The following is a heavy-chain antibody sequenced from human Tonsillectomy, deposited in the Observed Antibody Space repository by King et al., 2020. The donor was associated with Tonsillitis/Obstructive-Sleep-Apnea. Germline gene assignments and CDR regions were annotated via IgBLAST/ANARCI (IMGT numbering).Heavy chain of an antibody. V-gene: IGHV1-69*04. CDR3: ARDLGSSHLDY. D-gene: IGHD6-6*01. CDR1: GGTFSSYG. CDR2: IIPLLDMT. J-gene: IGHJ4*02. Sequence: QLVQSGAEVKKPGSSVKVSCKASGGTFSSYGISWVRQAPGQGLEWMGGIIPLLDMTNYAQKFRGRVAITADKSTSTVYIELSSLRSDDTAVYYCARDLGSSHLDYWGQGSLVTVSS.